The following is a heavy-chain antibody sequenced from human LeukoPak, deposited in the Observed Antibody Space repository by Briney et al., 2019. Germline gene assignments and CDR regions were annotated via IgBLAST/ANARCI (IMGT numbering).Heavy chain of an antibody. CDR2: ISPDGGST. CDR3: ARQVGAIDGYYFDY. V-gene: IGHV3-64*01. Sequence: SGGSLRLSCAASGFTFSGFAMSWVRRTPGKGLEYVSAISPDGGSTFYANSVKGRFTISRDNSKNTLYLQMGSLRADDMAVYYCARQVGAIDGYYFDYWGQGTLVTVSS. CDR1: GFTFSGFA. D-gene: IGHD1-26*01. J-gene: IGHJ4*02.